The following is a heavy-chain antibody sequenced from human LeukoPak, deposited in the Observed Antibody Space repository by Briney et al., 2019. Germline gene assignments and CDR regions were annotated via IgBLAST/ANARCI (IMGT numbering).Heavy chain of an antibody. V-gene: IGHV1-18*01. D-gene: IGHD2-15*01. CDR2: ISAYNGKT. J-gene: IGHJ4*02. CDR1: GYTFTSYG. CDR3: ARDRPNCSGDSCYVGDRYFDY. Sequence: ASVKVSCKASGYTFTSYGISWVRQAPGQGLEWMGWISAYNGKTKYAQKLQGRVTMTTDTSTSTAYMELSSLRSDDTAVYYCARDRPNCSGDSCYVGDRYFDYWGQGTLVTVSS.